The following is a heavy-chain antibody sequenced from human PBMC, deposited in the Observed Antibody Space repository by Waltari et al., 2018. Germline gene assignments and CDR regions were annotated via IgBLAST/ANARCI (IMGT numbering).Heavy chain of an antibody. CDR1: GGSLTSSNYY. D-gene: IGHD3-3*01. CDR3: TRASIFGVALDAFDL. CDR2: VFYNGDT. V-gene: IGHV4-39*01. J-gene: IGHJ3*01. Sequence: QVQLQESGPGLLKPSETLYLTCSVPGGSLTSSNYYWGWIRQPPGKGLEWIGSVFYNGDTYYNPSLKSRVTVSVDTSKNQVSLKLSSVTAADTAVYYCTRASIFGVALDAFDLWGQGTMVSVSS.